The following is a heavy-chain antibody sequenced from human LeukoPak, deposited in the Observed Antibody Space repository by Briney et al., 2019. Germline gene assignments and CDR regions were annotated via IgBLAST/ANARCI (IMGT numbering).Heavy chain of an antibody. CDR3: ARESRYSGYDFWDY. J-gene: IGHJ4*02. D-gene: IGHD5-12*01. CDR1: GGSISSYY. Sequence: SETLSLTSTVSGGSISSYYWSWIRQPPGKGLEWIGYIYYSGSTNYNPSLKSRVTISVDTSKNQFSLKLSSVTAADTAVYYCARESRYSGYDFWDYWGQGTLVTVSS. V-gene: IGHV4-59*01. CDR2: IYYSGST.